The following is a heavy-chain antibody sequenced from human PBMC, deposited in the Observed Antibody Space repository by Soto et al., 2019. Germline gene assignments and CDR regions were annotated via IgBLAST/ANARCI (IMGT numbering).Heavy chain of an antibody. V-gene: IGHV4-59*01. CDR2: IYYSGST. J-gene: IGHJ4*02. Sequence: SETLSLTCTVSGGSISSYYWSWTRQPPGKGLEWIGYIYYSGSTNYNPSLKSRVTISVDTSKNQFSLKLSSVTAADTAVYYCARELASSRFDYWGQGTLVTVSS. CDR1: GGSISSYY. CDR3: ARELASSRFDY. D-gene: IGHD6-13*01.